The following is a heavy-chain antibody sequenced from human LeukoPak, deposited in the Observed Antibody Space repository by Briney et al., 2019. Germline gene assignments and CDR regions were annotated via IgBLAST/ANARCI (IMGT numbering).Heavy chain of an antibody. CDR3: ARHRTSFFDF. Sequence: SQTLSLTCAVSGGSISSGGYSWSWIRQPPEKGLEWIGYIYHSGSTYYNPSLKSRVTISVDRSKNHFSLKLSSVTAADTAVYYCARHRTSFFDFWGQGTLVTVSS. CDR1: GGSISSGGYS. V-gene: IGHV4-30-2*01. CDR2: IYHSGST. D-gene: IGHD3-16*01. J-gene: IGHJ4*02.